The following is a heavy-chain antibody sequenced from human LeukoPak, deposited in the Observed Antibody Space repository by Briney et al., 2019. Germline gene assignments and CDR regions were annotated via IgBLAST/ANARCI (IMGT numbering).Heavy chain of an antibody. CDR1: GGSFSGYY. CDR2: INHSGST. CDR3: ARSAQLWTTYNWFDP. D-gene: IGHD5-18*01. Sequence: SETLSLTCAVYGGSFSGYYWSWIRQPPGKGLEWIGEINHSGSTNYNPSLKSRVTISVDTSKNQFSLKLSSVTAADTAVYYCARSAQLWTTYNWFDPWGQGTLVTVSS. V-gene: IGHV4-34*01. J-gene: IGHJ5*02.